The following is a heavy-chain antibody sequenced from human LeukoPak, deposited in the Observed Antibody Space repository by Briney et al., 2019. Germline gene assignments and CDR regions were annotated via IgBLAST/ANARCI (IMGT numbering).Heavy chain of an antibody. V-gene: IGHV3-9*01. CDR3: AKGVRWLQSDPFDY. CDR2: ISWNSDNI. J-gene: IGHJ4*02. CDR1: GFTFDDYA. D-gene: IGHD5-24*01. Sequence: GRSLRLSCAASGFTFDDYAMHWIRQVPGKGLEWVSSISWNSDNIGYAETVKGRFTISRDNAKNSLYLQMNSLRAEDTALYYCAKGVRWLQSDPFDYWGQGTLVTVSS.